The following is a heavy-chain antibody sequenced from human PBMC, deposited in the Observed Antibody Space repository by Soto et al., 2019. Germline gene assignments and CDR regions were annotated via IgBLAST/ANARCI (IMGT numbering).Heavy chain of an antibody. CDR3: TTLTYYDYIWGSYRPIDY. J-gene: IGHJ4*02. CDR1: GFTFSNAW. D-gene: IGHD3-16*02. Sequence: ESGGGLVKPGGSLRLSCAASGFTFSNAWMSWVRQAPGKGLEWVGRIKSKTDGGTTDYAAPVKGRFTISRDDSKNTLYLQMNSLKTEDTAVYYCTTLTYYDYIWGSYRPIDYWGQGTLVTVSS. CDR2: IKSKTDGGTT. V-gene: IGHV3-15*01.